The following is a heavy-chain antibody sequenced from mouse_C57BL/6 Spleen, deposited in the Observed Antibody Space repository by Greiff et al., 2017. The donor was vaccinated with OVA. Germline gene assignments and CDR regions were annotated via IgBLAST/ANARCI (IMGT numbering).Heavy chain of an antibody. J-gene: IGHJ2*01. CDR2: INYDGSST. CDR1: GFTFSDYY. V-gene: IGHV5-16*01. D-gene: IGHD2-4*01. Sequence: EVKVVESEGGLVQPGSSMKLSCTASGFTFSDYYMAWVRQVPEKGLEWVANINYDGSSTYYLDSLKSRFIISRDNAKNILYLQMSSLKSEDTATYYCARDRGIYYDYDGFDYWGQGTTLTVSS. CDR3: ARDRGIYYDYDGFDY.